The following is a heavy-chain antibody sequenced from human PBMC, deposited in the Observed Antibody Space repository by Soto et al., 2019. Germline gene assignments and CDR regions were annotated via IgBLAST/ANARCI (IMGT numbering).Heavy chain of an antibody. CDR3: TPSGRYSALDF. J-gene: IGHJ3*01. V-gene: IGHV2-5*02. Sequence: QITLKESGPMLVKPTQTLTLTCTFSGFSLSSSGVSVGWIRQPPGKALEWLAHIYWDDDKRYSPSLKNRLIITKDTSKNQVILTMTDMDPVDTATFYCTPSGRYSALDFWGQGTMVAVSS. CDR1: GFSLSSSGVS. CDR2: IYWDDDK. D-gene: IGHD2-15*01.